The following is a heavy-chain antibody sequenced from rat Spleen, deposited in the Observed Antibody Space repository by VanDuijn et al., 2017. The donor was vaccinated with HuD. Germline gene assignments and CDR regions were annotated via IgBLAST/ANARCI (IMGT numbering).Heavy chain of an antibody. Sequence: EVQLVESGGGLVQPGKSLKLSCVVSVFTFSDYYMAWVRQTPEEGLEWVASISYDGSNTYYRDSVKGRFTVSRDNAKSTLYLQMDSLRSEDTAIYYCARPTTGIPFNYWGQGVMVTVSS. V-gene: IGHV5S10*01. CDR2: ISYDGSNT. CDR3: ARPTTGIPFNY. J-gene: IGHJ2*01. D-gene: IGHD1-9*01. CDR1: VFTFSDYY.